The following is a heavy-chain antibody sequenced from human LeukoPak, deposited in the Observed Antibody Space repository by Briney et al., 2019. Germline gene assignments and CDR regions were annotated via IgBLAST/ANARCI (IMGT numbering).Heavy chain of an antibody. J-gene: IGHJ5*02. Sequence: SETLSLTCTVSGYSMSSGYYWGWIRQPPGKGLEWIGSICHSGSTYYNPSLKSRVTISVDTSKNQFSLKLSSVTAADTAVYYCARRAKGGWFDPWGQGTLVTVSS. V-gene: IGHV4-38-2*02. CDR2: ICHSGST. D-gene: IGHD1-26*01. CDR3: ARRAKGGWFDP. CDR1: GYSMSSGYY.